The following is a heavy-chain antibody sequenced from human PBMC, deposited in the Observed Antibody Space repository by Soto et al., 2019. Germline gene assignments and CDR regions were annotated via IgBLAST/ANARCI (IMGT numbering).Heavy chain of an antibody. Sequence: SETLSLTGDVYGGSLSDYYWNWIRQPPGKGLEWIGTISHSGDTYYNPSLKSRVTISIDTAKNHLSLILSSVTAADTATYYCTRIYCTTTSCFINGMDVWGQGTTVTVSS. CDR1: GGSLSDYY. CDR3: TRIYCTTTSCFINGMDV. J-gene: IGHJ6*02. CDR2: ISHSGDT. D-gene: IGHD2-2*01. V-gene: IGHV4-34*01.